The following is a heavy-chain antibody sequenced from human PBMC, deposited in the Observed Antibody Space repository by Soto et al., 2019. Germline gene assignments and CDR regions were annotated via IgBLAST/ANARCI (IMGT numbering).Heavy chain of an antibody. Sequence: SVKVSCKASGGTFSSYAISWVRQAPGQGLEWMGGIIPIFGTANYAQKFQGRVTITADESTSTAYMELSSLRSEDTAVYYCARTLGYCSGGSCRPSYYYGMDVWGQGTTVTVSS. CDR2: IIPIFGTA. J-gene: IGHJ6*02. D-gene: IGHD2-15*01. CDR3: ARTLGYCSGGSCRPSYYYGMDV. CDR1: GGTFSSYA. V-gene: IGHV1-69*13.